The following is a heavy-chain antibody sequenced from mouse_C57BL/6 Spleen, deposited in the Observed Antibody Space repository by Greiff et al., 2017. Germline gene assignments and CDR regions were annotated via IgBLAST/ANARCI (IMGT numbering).Heavy chain of an antibody. V-gene: IGHV1-26*01. J-gene: IGHJ3*01. D-gene: IGHD1-1*01. CDR3: AREGYYGSSYFAY. CDR2: INPNNGGT. Sequence: EVQLQQSGPELVKPGASVKISCKASGYTFTDYYMNWVKQSHGKSLEWIGDINPNNGGTSYNQKFKGKATLTVDKSSSTAYMELRSLTSEDSAVYYCAREGYYGSSYFAYWGQGTLVTVSA. CDR1: GYTFTDYY.